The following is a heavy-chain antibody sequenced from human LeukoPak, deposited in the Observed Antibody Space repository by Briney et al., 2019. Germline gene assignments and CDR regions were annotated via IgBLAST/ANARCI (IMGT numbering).Heavy chain of an antibody. CDR3: ARDGYNWNGYYYYGMDV. V-gene: IGHV1-18*01. Sequence: GASVKVSCKASGYTFTSYGISWVRQAPGQGLEWMGWISAYNGNTNYAQKLQGRVTMTTDTSTSTAYMELRSLRSDDTAVYYCARDGYNWNGYYYYGMDVWGQGTTVTVSS. J-gene: IGHJ6*02. CDR2: ISAYNGNT. CDR1: GYTFTSYG. D-gene: IGHD1-1*01.